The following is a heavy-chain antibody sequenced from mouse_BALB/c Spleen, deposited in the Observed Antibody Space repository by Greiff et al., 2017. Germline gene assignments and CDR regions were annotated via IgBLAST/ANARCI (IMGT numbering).Heavy chain of an antibody. CDR3: VRGGGLQRLAY. J-gene: IGHJ3*01. D-gene: IGHD1-1*01. CDR1: GFSLTSYD. V-gene: IGHV2-9-2*01. CDR2: IWTGGGT. Sequence: VKLVESGPGLVAPSQSLSITCTVSGFSLTSYDISWIRQPPGKGLEWLGVIWTGGGTNYNSAFMSRLSISKDNSKSQVFLKMNSLQTDDTAIYYCVRGGGLQRLAYWGQGTLVTVSA.